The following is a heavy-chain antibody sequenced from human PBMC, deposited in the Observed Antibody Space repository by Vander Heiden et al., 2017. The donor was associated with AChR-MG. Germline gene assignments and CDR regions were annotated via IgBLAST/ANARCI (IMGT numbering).Heavy chain of an antibody. CDR1: GGTFSRYP. CDR3: ASAPTGVIIKGRDYYYGMDV. J-gene: IGHJ6*02. Sequence: QVQLVQSGAEVTKPGSSLKVSCQASGGTFSRYPIRGGRQAPGQGLEWMGGIIPIFGTANYAQKFQGRVTITADKSTSTAYMELSSLRSEDTAVYYCASAPTGVIIKGRDYYYGMDVWGQGTTVTVSS. CDR2: IIPIFGTA. D-gene: IGHD3-10*01. V-gene: IGHV1-69*06.